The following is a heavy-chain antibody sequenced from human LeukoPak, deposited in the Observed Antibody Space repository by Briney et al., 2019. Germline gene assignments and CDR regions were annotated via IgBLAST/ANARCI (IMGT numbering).Heavy chain of an antibody. CDR1: GGTFSSYA. Sequence: SVKVSCKASGGTFSSYAISWVRQAPGQGLEWMGVIIPIFGTANYAQKFQGRVTITADESTSTAYMELSSLRSEDTAVYYCAALPDLDIVVVPAAIYSGKSDPWGQGALVTVSS. J-gene: IGHJ5*02. CDR2: IIPIFGTA. V-gene: IGHV1-69*13. D-gene: IGHD2-2*01. CDR3: AALPDLDIVVVPAAIYSGKSDP.